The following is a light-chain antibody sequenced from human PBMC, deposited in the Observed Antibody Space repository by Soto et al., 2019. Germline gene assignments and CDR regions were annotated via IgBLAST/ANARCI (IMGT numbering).Light chain of an antibody. Sequence: EIVLTRSPATLSLSPGERATLSCRASQSVSSYLAWYQQKPGQAPRLLIYDASNRATGIPARFSGSGSGTDFTLTISSLEPEHFAVYYCQQRSNWPLTFXGGTKVDIK. CDR2: DAS. V-gene: IGKV3-11*01. J-gene: IGKJ4*01. CDR3: QQRSNWPLT. CDR1: QSVSSY.